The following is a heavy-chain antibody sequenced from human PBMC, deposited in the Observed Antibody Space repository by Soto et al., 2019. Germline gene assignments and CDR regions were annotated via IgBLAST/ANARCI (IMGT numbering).Heavy chain of an antibody. Sequence: SETLSLTCAVYGGSFSGYYWSWIRQPPGKGLEWIGEINHSGSTNYNPSLKSRVTISVDTSKNQFSLKLSSVTAADTAVYYCARGLAYGDYRMDYWGQGTLVTVSS. CDR3: ARGLAYGDYRMDY. CDR1: GGSFSGYY. CDR2: INHSGST. J-gene: IGHJ4*02. V-gene: IGHV4-34*01. D-gene: IGHD4-17*01.